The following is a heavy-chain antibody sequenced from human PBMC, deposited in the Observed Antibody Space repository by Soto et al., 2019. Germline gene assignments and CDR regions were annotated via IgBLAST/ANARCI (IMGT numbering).Heavy chain of an antibody. J-gene: IGHJ4*02. CDR3: ARHIAVSGTRGFDY. CDR2: IYHTGNR. D-gene: IGHD6-19*01. V-gene: IGHV4-4*02. Sequence: QVQLQESGPGLMQPSGTLSLTCAVSGGSISDNWWSWVRQPPGKGLEWIGEIYHTGNRHYNPSLEGRVTISVDKSKNHFSLKLNSVTAADTAVYYCARHIAVSGTRGFDYWGQGILVTVSS. CDR1: GGSISDNW.